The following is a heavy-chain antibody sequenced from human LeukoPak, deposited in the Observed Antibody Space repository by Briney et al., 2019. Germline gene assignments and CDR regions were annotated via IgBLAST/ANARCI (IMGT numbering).Heavy chain of an antibody. D-gene: IGHD3-16*02. V-gene: IGHV3-7*01. CDR1: GFTFSSYW. CDR2: IKQDGSKK. CDR3: AGERLGGLLSLEAFDI. J-gene: IGHJ3*02. Sequence: PGGSLRLSCAASGFTFSSYWMSWVRQAPGKGLEWVANIKQDGSKKYYVDSVKGRFTISRDNAKNSLYLQMNSLRAEDTAVYYCAGERLGGLLSLEAFDIWGQGTMVTVSS.